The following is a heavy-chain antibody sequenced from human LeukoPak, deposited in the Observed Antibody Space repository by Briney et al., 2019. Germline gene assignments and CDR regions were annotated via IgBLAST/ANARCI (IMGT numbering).Heavy chain of an antibody. CDR2: ISGSGGST. J-gene: IGHJ4*02. V-gene: IGHV3-23*01. Sequence: GGSLRLPCAASEFTFSTYAMSWVRQAPGKGLEWVSAISGSGGSTYYADSVKGRFTISRDNSKNTLYLQMNSLRAEDTAVYYCAKASGSGTYYKSPFDYWGQGTLVTVSS. CDR3: AKASGSGTYYKSPFDY. CDR1: EFTFSTYA. D-gene: IGHD3-10*01.